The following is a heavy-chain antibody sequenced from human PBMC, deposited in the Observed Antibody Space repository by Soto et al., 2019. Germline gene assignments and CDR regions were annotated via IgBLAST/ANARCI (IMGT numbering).Heavy chain of an antibody. CDR1: GFTFSSYD. D-gene: IGHD2-15*01. CDR3: ARGLYCSGGSCYPGRLDY. J-gene: IGHJ4*02. V-gene: IGHV3-48*01. Sequence: GGSLRLSCAASGFTFSSYDMNWVRQAPGKGLEWVSYISSSSSTIYYADSVKGRFTISRDNAKNSLYLQMNGLRAEDTAVYYCARGLYCSGGSCYPGRLDYWGQGTLVTVSS. CDR2: ISSSSSTI.